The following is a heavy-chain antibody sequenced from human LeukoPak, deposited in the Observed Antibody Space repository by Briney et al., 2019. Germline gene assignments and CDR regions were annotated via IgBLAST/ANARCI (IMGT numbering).Heavy chain of an antibody. Sequence: GGSLRLPCAASGFTFSSYSMNWVRQAPGKGLEWVSSISSSSSYIYYADSVKGRFTISRDNAKNSLYLQMDSLRAEDTAVYYCARDPYSGSYSPAVYYYYMDVWGKGTTVTVSS. CDR2: ISSSSSYI. V-gene: IGHV3-21*06. CDR3: ARDPYSGSYSPAVYYYYMDV. D-gene: IGHD1-26*01. J-gene: IGHJ6*03. CDR1: GFTFSSYS.